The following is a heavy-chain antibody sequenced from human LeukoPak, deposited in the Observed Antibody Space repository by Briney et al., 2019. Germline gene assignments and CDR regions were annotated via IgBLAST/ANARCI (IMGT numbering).Heavy chain of an antibody. J-gene: IGHJ4*02. Sequence: PGRSLRLSCAASGFTFSSYGMHRVRQAPGKGLEWLAVISYDGSNKYYADSVKGRFTISRDNSKNTLYLQMNSLRAEDTAVYYCAKGGPCGSDCYYLAFWGQGTLVTVSS. CDR2: ISYDGSNK. D-gene: IGHD2-21*02. CDR1: GFTFSSYG. V-gene: IGHV3-30*18. CDR3: AKGGPCGSDCYYLAF.